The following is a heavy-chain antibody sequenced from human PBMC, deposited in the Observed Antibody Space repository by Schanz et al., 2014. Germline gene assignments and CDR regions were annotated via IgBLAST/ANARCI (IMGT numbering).Heavy chain of an antibody. V-gene: IGHV1-69*02. CDR3: ARGLGDERWLDLNEAFDI. D-gene: IGHD6-19*01. J-gene: IGHJ3*02. CDR1: GGTFSSYT. CDR2: IIPILGIT. Sequence: QVQLVQSGAEVMKPGSSVKVSCKASGGTFSSYTINWVRQAPGQGLEWMGRIIPILGITNVAQTFQDRVTITADKATSTAYMKLSRLRSEDTAVYYCARGLGDERWLDLNEAFDIRGQGTIVTGSS.